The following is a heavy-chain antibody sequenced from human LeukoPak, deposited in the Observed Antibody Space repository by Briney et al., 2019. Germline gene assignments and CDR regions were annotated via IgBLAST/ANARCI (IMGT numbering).Heavy chain of an antibody. CDR1: GGTFSSYA. Sequence: SVKVSCKASGGTFSSYAISWVRQAPGQGLEWMGGIIPIFGTANYAQKFQGRVTITADESTSTAYMELSSLRSEDTAVYYCARDSGSYSSSWTHFDYWGQGTLVTVSS. D-gene: IGHD6-13*01. J-gene: IGHJ4*02. CDR2: IIPIFGTA. CDR3: ARDSGSYSSSWTHFDY. V-gene: IGHV1-69*13.